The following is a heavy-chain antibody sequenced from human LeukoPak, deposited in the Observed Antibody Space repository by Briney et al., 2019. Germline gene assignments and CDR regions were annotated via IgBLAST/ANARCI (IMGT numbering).Heavy chain of an antibody. D-gene: IGHD3-22*01. CDR1: GFTFSDYY. Sequence: GGSLRLSCAASGFTFSDYYMSWIRQAPGKGLEWVSYISSSGSTIYYADSVKGRFTISRDNAKNSLYLQMNSLRAEDTAMYYCARVEYYDSSGYFDYWGQGTLVTVSS. CDR3: ARVEYYDSSGYFDY. V-gene: IGHV3-11*04. CDR2: ISSSGSTI. J-gene: IGHJ4*02.